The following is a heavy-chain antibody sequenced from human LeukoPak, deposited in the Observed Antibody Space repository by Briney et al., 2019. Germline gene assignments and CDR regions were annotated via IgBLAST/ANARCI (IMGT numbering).Heavy chain of an antibody. CDR2: ISGYNGNT. D-gene: IGHD6-19*01. CDR3: ARDVSGWSYFDY. Sequence: AASVKVSCKASGYTSSSYGISWVRQAPGQGLEWMGWISGYNGNTNYAQKLQGRVTMTTDTSTSTAYMELRSLRSDDTAVYYCARDVSGWSYFDYWGQGTLVTVSS. CDR1: GYTSSSYG. J-gene: IGHJ4*02. V-gene: IGHV1-18*04.